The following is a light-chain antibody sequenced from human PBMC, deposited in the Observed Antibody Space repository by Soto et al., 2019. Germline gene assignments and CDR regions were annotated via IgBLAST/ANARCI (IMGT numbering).Light chain of an antibody. CDR1: QSISDW. V-gene: IGKV1-5*03. CDR2: KAS. Sequence: DIQMTQSPSTLSASVGDRVTITCRASQSISDWLAWYHQKPGKAPKFLIYKASNLESGVPSRFSGSGSVTEFTLIISSVQPDDFAPYYCQYYDSYSWTFGQGTKVEIK. CDR3: QYYDSYSWT. J-gene: IGKJ1*01.